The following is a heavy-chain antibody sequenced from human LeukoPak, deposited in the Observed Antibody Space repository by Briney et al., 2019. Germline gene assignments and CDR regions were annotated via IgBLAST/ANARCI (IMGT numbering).Heavy chain of an antibody. V-gene: IGHV4-59*01. Sequence: SETLSLTCTVSGGSISSYYWSWIRQPPGKGLEWIGYIYYSGSTNYNPSLKSRVTISVDTSKNQFSLKLSSVTAADTAVYYCARGGVVLRYFDWLPFDYWGQGTLVTVSS. CDR1: GGSISSYY. D-gene: IGHD3-9*01. J-gene: IGHJ4*02. CDR3: ARGGVVLRYFDWLPFDY. CDR2: IYYSGST.